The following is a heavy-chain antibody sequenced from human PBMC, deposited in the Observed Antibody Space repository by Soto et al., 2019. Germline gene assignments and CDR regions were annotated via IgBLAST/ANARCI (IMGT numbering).Heavy chain of an antibody. V-gene: IGHV3-53*01. J-gene: IGHJ2*01. CDR2: LYSGGST. CDR3: AGPRTYGYIDL. Sequence: EVQLVESGGGLIQPGGSLRLSCAASGFTVSSNYMTWVRQAPGKGLEWVSVLYSGGSTHNADSVKGRFTISRDISKNTLFLQMNSLRTEDTAVYYCAGPRTYGYIDLWGRGTLVTVSS. CDR1: GFTVSSNY. D-gene: IGHD1-1*01.